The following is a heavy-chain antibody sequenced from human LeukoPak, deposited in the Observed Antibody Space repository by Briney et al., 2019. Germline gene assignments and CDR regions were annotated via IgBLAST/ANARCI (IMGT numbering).Heavy chain of an antibody. CDR2: ISSSGSTI. J-gene: IGHJ6*03. V-gene: IGHV3-48*03. D-gene: IGHD3-10*02. CDR1: GFTLSSYE. CDR3: AELGITMIGGF. Sequence: GGSLRLSCAASGFTLSSYEMNWVRQAPGKGLEWVSYISSSGSTIYYADSVKGRFTISRDNAKNSLYLQMNSLRAEDTAVYYCAELGITMIGGFWGKGTTVTISS.